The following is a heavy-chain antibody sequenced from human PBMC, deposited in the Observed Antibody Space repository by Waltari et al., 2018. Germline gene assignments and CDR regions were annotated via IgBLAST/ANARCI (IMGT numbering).Heavy chain of an antibody. CDR2: ISGRDAST. CDR1: GFSFSTCA. D-gene: IGHD6-19*01. Sequence: EVQLLESGGGLGQPGGSLRLSCAASGFSFSTCAMSWVRQAPGKGLEWASGISGRDASTYYADSVKGRFTISRDNSKNTLYLQMNSLRAEDTAVYYCAKDRYSSGWYEAFDIWGQGTMVTVSS. J-gene: IGHJ3*02. CDR3: AKDRYSSGWYEAFDI. V-gene: IGHV3-23*01.